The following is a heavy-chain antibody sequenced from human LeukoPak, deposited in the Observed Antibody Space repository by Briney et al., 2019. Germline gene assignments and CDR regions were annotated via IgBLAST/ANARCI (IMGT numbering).Heavy chain of an antibody. CDR3: TRGPPDGSGNYYPGDF. D-gene: IGHD3-10*01. J-gene: IGHJ4*02. Sequence: GGSLRLSCATSGFTFSSHWMHWVRQAPGKGLVWVSRISSDGTNTNYADSVKGRFTISRDNAKNTLYLQMNSLRVEDTAVYYCTRGPPDGSGNYYPGDFWGQGTLVTVSS. CDR1: GFTFSSHW. CDR2: ISSDGTNT. V-gene: IGHV3-74*01.